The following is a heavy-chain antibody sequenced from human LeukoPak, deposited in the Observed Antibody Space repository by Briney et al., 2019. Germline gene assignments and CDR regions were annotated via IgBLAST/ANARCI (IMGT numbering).Heavy chain of an antibody. V-gene: IGHV3-7*01. Sequence: GGSLRLSCAASGLSFSSHWMSWVRQAPGKGLEWVANINQDGSVINYVGSVKGRFTISRDNAENSLYLQMNSLRGDDTALYYCAKDAYSPGDYWGQGTLVTVSS. CDR1: GLSFSSHW. J-gene: IGHJ4*02. D-gene: IGHD2-21*01. CDR2: INQDGSVI. CDR3: AKDAYSPGDY.